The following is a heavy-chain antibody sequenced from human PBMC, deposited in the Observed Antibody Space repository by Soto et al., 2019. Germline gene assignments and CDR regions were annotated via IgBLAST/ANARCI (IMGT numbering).Heavy chain of an antibody. D-gene: IGHD2-2*01. J-gene: IGHJ4*01. CDR3: ASDPLRVQAPAYFEN. CDR2: IYTRGST. Sequence: SETLSLTCTVSGGSIKNYYWSWIRQSAGKALEWIGRIYTRGSTKYNPSLKSRVTMSVDTSKNQFSLKLNSVSAADTAVYFCASDPLRVQAPAYFENWGQGTMVTVSS. CDR1: GGSIKNYY. V-gene: IGHV4-4*07.